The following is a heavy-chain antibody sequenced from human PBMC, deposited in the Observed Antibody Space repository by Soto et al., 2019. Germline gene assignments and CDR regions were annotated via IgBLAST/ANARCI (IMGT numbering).Heavy chain of an antibody. Sequence: KVSCKASGYTFTGYYMHWVRQAPGQGLEWMGWINPNSGGTNYAQKFQGWVTMTRDTSISTAYMELSRLRSDDTAVYYCARESIAARGYYYYYYGMDVWGQGTTVTVS. D-gene: IGHD6-6*01. J-gene: IGHJ6*02. V-gene: IGHV1-2*04. CDR3: ARESIAARGYYYYYYGMDV. CDR2: INPNSGGT. CDR1: GYTFTGYY.